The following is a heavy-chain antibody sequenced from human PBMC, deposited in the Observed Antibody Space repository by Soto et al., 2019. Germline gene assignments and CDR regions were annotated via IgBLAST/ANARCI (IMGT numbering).Heavy chain of an antibody. CDR2: IYYSGST. CDR3: ASAICTNGVCYIRYFDY. D-gene: IGHD2-8*01. J-gene: IGHJ4*02. Sequence: SETLSLTCTVSGGSISSSSYYWGWIRQPPGKGLEWIGSIYYSGSTYYNPSLKSRVTISGDTSKNQFSLKLSSVTAADTAVYYCASAICTNGVCYIRYFDYWGQGTLVTVSS. CDR1: GGSISSSSYY. V-gene: IGHV4-39*01.